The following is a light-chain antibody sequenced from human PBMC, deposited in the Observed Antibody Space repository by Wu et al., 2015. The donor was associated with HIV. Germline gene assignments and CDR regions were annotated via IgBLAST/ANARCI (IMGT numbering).Light chain of an antibody. V-gene: IGKV1-9*01. Sequence: DIQLTQSPSFLSANIGDRVTIACRASQGITNSLAWFQQKPGKAPKLLLYGASTLQSGVPSRFSGSGSGTEFTLTISSLQPEDVATYYCRKYNTAPWTFGQGTKVEMK. CDR2: GAS. CDR1: QGITNS. CDR3: RKYNTAPWT. J-gene: IGKJ1*01.